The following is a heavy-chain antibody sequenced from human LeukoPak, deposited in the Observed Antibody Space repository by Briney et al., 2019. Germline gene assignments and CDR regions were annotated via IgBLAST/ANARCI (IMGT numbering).Heavy chain of an antibody. V-gene: IGHV3-7*01. CDR1: GFTFSTYS. CDR3: ARAPEGANIDY. CDR2: IKKDGNEK. Sequence: GGSLRLSCATSGFTFSTYSMSWVRQAPGKGLEWVAKIKKDGNEKYYVDSVKGRFTISRDNAKSALYLQMNSLRAEDTAVYYCARAPEGANIDYWGQGTLVTVSS. J-gene: IGHJ4*02. D-gene: IGHD1-26*01.